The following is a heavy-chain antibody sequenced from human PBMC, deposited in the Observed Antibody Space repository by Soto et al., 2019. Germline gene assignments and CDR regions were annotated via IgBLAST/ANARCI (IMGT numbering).Heavy chain of an antibody. CDR3: ARLAPEVATIQEYYYYYYYLDV. CDR1: GYTLTSYG. D-gene: IGHD5-12*01. J-gene: IGHJ6*03. Sequence: ASVKVSCKAPGYTLTSYGISWVRQAPGQGLEWMGWISAYSGTADYAQKVQGRVTMTTDESTSTAYIELRSLRADDTAVYYCARLAPEVATIQEYYYYYYYLDVWGKGTTVTVSS. CDR2: ISAYSGTA. V-gene: IGHV1-18*01.